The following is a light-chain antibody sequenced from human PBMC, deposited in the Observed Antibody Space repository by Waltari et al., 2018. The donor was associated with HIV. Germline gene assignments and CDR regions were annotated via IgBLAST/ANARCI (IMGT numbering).Light chain of an antibody. CDR1: QSVSSSY. CDR3: QQYGSSPLT. V-gene: IGKV3-20*01. Sequence: VLTQSQGTLSLSPGERATLSCRASQSVSSSYLDWYQQKPGQAPRLLIYGASSRATGIPDRFSGSGSGTDFTLTISRLEPEDFAVYYCQQYGSSPLTFGGGTKVEIK. J-gene: IGKJ4*01. CDR2: GAS.